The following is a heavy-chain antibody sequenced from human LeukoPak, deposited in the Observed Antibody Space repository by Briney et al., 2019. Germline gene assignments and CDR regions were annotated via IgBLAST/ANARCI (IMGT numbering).Heavy chain of an antibody. J-gene: IGHJ4*02. CDR2: INPHSGGT. CDR1: GYTFTGYY. D-gene: IGHD2-2*01. CDR3: VRDRTKYCSSTSCPLDY. V-gene: IGHV1-2*02. Sequence: ASVKVSCKASGYTFTGYYLHWVRQAPGQGLEWMGWINPHSGGTNYAQRFQGRVTMTRDTSISTAYMELSRLRSDDTAVYYCVRDRTKYCSSTSCPLDYWGQGTLVTVSS.